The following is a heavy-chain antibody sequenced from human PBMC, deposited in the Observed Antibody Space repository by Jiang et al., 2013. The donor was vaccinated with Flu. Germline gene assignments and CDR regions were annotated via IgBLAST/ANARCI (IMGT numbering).Heavy chain of an antibody. CDR3: ARVDTHMVPGHFDC. CDR2: IYDDGST. J-gene: IGHJ4*02. V-gene: IGHV4-59*01. CDR1: GDSISGYF. D-gene: IGHD5-18*01. Sequence: PSETLSLTCAVSGDSISGYFWSWIRQPPGKGLEWIGYIYDDGSTNYNPSLKSRATISLDTSKNQFSLKLASVTAADTAVYYCARVDTHMVPGHFDCWGPGTLVTVSS.